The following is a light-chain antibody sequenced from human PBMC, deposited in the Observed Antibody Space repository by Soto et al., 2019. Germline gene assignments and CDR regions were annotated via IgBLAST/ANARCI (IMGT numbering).Light chain of an antibody. CDR2: SNN. J-gene: IGLJ1*01. V-gene: IGLV1-44*01. Sequence: QSALTQPPSASGTPGQRVTISCSGSSSNIGSNSVNWYQQLPGTAPKLLIYSNNQRPSGVPDRFSGSKSGTSASLDISGIQSEDEADYYCAAWDESLSGFVFGTGTKVTV. CDR3: AAWDESLSGFV. CDR1: SSNIGSNS.